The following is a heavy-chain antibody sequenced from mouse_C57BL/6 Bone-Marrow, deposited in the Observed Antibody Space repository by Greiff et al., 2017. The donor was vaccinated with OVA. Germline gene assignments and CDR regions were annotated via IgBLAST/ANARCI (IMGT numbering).Heavy chain of an antibody. D-gene: IGHD2-3*01. CDR1: GYTFTSYG. Sequence: VQLQESGAELARPGASVKLSCKASGYTFTSYGISWVKQRTGQGLEWIGEIYPRSGNTYYNEKFKGKATLTADKSSSTAYMGLRSLTSEDSAVYFCANYDGYYEGYWGQGTTLTVSS. J-gene: IGHJ2*01. CDR2: IYPRSGNT. V-gene: IGHV1-81*01. CDR3: ANYDGYYEGY.